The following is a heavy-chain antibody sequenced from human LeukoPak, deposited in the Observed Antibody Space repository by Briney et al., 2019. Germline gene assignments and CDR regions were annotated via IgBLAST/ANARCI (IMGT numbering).Heavy chain of an antibody. CDR2: ITSSSNNV. Sequence: GGSLRLSCAASGFTFRTYYMTWIRQAPGKGLEWISYITSSSNNVYYADSVKGRFTISRDNAKNSLHLQMSSLRAEDTAVYYCARAYHDAFDIWGQGTMVTVSS. J-gene: IGHJ3*02. CDR3: ARAYHDAFDI. CDR1: GFTFRTYY. D-gene: IGHD2-2*01. V-gene: IGHV3-11*04.